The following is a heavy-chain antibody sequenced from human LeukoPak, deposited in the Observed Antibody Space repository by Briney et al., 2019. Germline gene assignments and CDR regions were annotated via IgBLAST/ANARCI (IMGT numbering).Heavy chain of an antibody. CDR3: ARDGSSGYYFDY. CDR1: GFTFSSYE. V-gene: IGHV3-48*03. CDR2: ISSSGSTI. J-gene: IGHJ4*02. Sequence: PGGSLRLSCAASGFTFSSYEMNWVRQAPGKGLEWVSYISSSGSTIYYADSVKGRFTISRDNAKNSLYLQTNSLRAEDTAVYYCARDGSSGYYFDYWGQGTLVTVSS. D-gene: IGHD3-22*01.